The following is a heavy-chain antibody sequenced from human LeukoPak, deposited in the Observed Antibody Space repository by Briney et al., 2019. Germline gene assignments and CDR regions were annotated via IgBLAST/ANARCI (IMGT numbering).Heavy chain of an antibody. CDR2: ISWDGGST. CDR3: AKEANEEDYGDYMDV. D-gene: IGHD4-17*01. CDR1: GFTFDDYN. Sequence: GGSLSLSCAASGFTFDDYNRHWVRHAPGKGLEWVCLISWDGGSTYYADSVKGRFTISRDNSKISLYLQMNSLRTEDTALYYCAKEANEEDYGDYMDVWGKGTTASISS. V-gene: IGHV3-43*01. J-gene: IGHJ6*03.